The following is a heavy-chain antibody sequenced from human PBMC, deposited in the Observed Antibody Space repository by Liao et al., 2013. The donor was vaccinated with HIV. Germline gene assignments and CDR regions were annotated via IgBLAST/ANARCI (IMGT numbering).Heavy chain of an antibody. J-gene: IGHJ4*02. V-gene: IGHV4-39*07. D-gene: IGHD3-3*01. CDR3: ARGTIFGGMGECYFDY. CDR1: GGSFSSSTYY. Sequence: QLQLQESGPGLVKPWETLSLTCTVSGGSFSSSTYYWGWIRQPPGKGLEWIGRIYTSGSTNYNPSLKSRVTISVDTSKNQFSLKLSSVTAADTAVYYCARGTIFGGMGECYFDYWGQGTLVTVSS. CDR2: IYTSGST.